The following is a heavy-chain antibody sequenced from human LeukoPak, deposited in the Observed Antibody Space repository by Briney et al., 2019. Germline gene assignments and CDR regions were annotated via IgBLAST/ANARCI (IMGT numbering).Heavy chain of an antibody. CDR3: AILGYSYGQTFDY. J-gene: IGHJ4*02. CDR1: GGSISSSSYY. Sequence: SETLSLTCTVPGGSISSSSYYWGWIRQPPGKGLEWIGSIYYSGSTYYNPSLKSRVTISVDTSKNQFSLKLSSVTAADTAVYYCAILGYSYGQTFDYWGQGTLVTVSS. CDR2: IYYSGST. D-gene: IGHD5-18*01. V-gene: IGHV4-39*07.